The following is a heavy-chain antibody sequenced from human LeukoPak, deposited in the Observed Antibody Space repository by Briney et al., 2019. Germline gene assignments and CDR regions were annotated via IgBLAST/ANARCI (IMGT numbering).Heavy chain of an antibody. CDR2: INLGNGDT. V-gene: IGHV1-3*03. J-gene: IGHJ4*02. CDR1: GYSFTSQD. CDR3: TLYNY. Sequence: ASVKVSCKTSGYSFTSQDMHWVRQAPGQSLEWMRCINLGNGDTKYSQEFQGRVTITRDTYATKAYMELSSLRSDDMAVYYCTLYNYWGQGTLVTVSS. D-gene: IGHD2-2*02.